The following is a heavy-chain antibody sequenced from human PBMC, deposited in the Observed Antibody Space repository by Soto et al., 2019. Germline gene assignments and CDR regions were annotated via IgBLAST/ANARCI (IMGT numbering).Heavy chain of an antibody. CDR3: AKGNNLEWFLSPIAY. J-gene: IGHJ4*02. CDR1: GFTFSNYV. Sequence: EVQLLDFGGDLVQPGGSLRLSCAASGFTFSNYVMSWVRQAPGKGLECVSAISGSGGSTYSADSVKGRFTISRDNSKNTLYLQMDSLRAEDTAVYYCAKGNNLEWFLSPIAYWGQGTLVTVSS. D-gene: IGHD3-3*01. CDR2: ISGSGGST. V-gene: IGHV3-23*01.